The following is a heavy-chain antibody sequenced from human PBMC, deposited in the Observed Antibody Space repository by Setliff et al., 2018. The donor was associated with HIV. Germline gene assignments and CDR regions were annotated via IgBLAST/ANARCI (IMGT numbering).Heavy chain of an antibody. CDR1: GGSFNNYS. CDR2: ISHSGST. Sequence: SETLSLTCGVFGGSFNNYSWNWLRQPPGRGLEWIGEISHSGSTSYNSSLKSRVTMSVDTAKNQFSLEMRSLTAADTAVYYCARDQRLQGVQPPYWYFDLWGRGTLVTVSS. CDR3: ARDQRLQGVQPPYWYFDL. V-gene: IGHV4-34*01. D-gene: IGHD2-2*01. J-gene: IGHJ2*01.